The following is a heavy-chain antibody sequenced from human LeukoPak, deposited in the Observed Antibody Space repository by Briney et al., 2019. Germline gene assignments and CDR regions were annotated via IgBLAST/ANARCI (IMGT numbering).Heavy chain of an antibody. D-gene: IGHD3-3*01. V-gene: IGHV3-7*01. Sequence: GGSLRLSCAASGFTFSSYWMSWVRQAPRKGLEWVANIKQDGSEKYYVDSVKGRFTISRDNAKNSLYLQMNSLRAEDTAVYYCARDHGYDFWSGYYRIGNYYYYMDVWGKGTTVTVSS. CDR3: ARDHGYDFWSGYYRIGNYYYYMDV. CDR2: IKQDGSEK. J-gene: IGHJ6*03. CDR1: GFTFSSYW.